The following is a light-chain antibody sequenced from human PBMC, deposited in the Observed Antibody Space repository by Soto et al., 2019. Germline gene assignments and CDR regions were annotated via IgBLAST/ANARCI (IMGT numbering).Light chain of an antibody. J-gene: IGKJ4*01. CDR3: QQYNNWPRVGLT. CDR1: QSVSSN. V-gene: IGKV3-15*01. Sequence: EIVMTQSPATLSVSPGERATLSCRASQSVSSNLAWYQQKPGQAPRLLIYGASTRATGIPARFSGSGSGTEFTLTISSLQSEDFAVYYCQQYNNWPRVGLTFGGGTKVESK. CDR2: GAS.